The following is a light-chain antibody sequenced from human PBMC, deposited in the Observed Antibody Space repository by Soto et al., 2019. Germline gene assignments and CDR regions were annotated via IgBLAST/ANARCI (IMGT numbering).Light chain of an antibody. CDR2: AAS. CDR1: QSISGY. V-gene: IGKV1-39*01. J-gene: IGKJ2*01. Sequence: DIQMTQSPSSLSASVGDRVTITCRASQSISGYLNWYQQKPGKAPKLLIYAASSLQSGVPSRFSGSESGTEFNLTISSLQTEDFATYYCQQSYSAPYTFGQGTKLEIK. CDR3: QQSYSAPYT.